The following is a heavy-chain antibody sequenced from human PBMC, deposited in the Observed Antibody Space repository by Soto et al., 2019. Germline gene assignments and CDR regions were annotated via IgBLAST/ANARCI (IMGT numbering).Heavy chain of an antibody. V-gene: IGHV1-69*13. D-gene: IGHD6-19*01. J-gene: IGHJ6*02. Sequence: SVKVSCKASGGTFSSYAISWVRQAPGQGLEWMGGIIPIFGTANYAQKFQGRVTITADESTSTAYMELSSLRSEDTAVYYCASRDGIAVAGFNYYGMDVWGQGTTVTVSS. CDR3: ASRDGIAVAGFNYYGMDV. CDR2: IIPIFGTA. CDR1: GGTFSSYA.